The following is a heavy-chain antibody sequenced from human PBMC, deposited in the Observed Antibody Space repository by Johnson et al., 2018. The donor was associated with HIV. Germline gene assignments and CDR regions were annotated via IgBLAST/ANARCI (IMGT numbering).Heavy chain of an antibody. CDR2: IRSRGSSI. CDR3: AKDGGYISIWFSTTDAFDI. V-gene: IGHV3-11*04. Sequence: VQLVESGGGLVKPGGSLRLSCAASGFIFSDYYMSWIRQAPGKGLEWVSSIRSRGSSIYYANSLKGRFTISRDNARNSLYLQMNSLRAEDTAVYYGAKDGGYISIWFSTTDAFDIWGQGTMVTVSS. CDR1: GFIFSDYY. D-gene: IGHD6-13*01. J-gene: IGHJ3*02.